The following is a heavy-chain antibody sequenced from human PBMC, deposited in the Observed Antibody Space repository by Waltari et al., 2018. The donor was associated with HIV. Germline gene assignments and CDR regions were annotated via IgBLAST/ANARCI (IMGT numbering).Heavy chain of an antibody. D-gene: IGHD1-26*01. Sequence: QVQLVESGGGVVQHGRSLRLSCAASGFTFSRYGMHWVRQAPGKGLAWVVVIWYDGSNKYYADSVKIRFTISRDNSKNTLYLQMNSLRAEDTAVYYCARDEVGAQDYWGQGTLVTVSS. CDR1: GFTFSRYG. CDR2: IWYDGSNK. V-gene: IGHV3-33*01. CDR3: ARDEVGAQDY. J-gene: IGHJ4*02.